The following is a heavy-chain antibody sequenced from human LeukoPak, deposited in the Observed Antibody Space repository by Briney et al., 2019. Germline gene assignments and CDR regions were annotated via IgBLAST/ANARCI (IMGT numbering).Heavy chain of an antibody. CDR2: INAGNGNT. CDR3: ARSFDCSSTSCYPFDP. Sequence: GASVNVSFTASGYTFTSYAMHWVRQAPGQRLEWMGWINAGNGNTKYSQKFQGRVTITRDTSASTAYMELSSLRSEDTAVYYCARSFDCSSTSCYPFDPWGQGTLVTVSS. J-gene: IGHJ5*02. D-gene: IGHD2-2*01. CDR1: GYTFTSYA. V-gene: IGHV1-3*01.